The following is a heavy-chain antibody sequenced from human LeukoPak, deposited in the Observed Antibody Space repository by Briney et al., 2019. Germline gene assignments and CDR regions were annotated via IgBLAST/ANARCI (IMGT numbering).Heavy chain of an antibody. Sequence: ASVKVSCKASGYTFTGHYMHWVRQAPGQGLEWVGWINPNSGGTNYAQKFQGRVTMARDTSISTAYMELSRLRSDDSAVYYCARAQLEKDAFDIWGRGTTVTVSS. V-gene: IGHV1-2*02. CDR3: ARAQLEKDAFDI. D-gene: IGHD6-6*01. J-gene: IGHJ3*02. CDR2: INPNSGGT. CDR1: GYTFTGHY.